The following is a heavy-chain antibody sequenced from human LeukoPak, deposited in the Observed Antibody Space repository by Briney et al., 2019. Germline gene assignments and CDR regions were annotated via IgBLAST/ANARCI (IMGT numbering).Heavy chain of an antibody. Sequence: GGSLRLSCAASGFKFSNHWMHWVRQSPGKGLVWVARINNDGSDTSHADSVEGRFTISRDNAANTLYLQMNSLRVEDTAMYFCARNNWGIDEWSQGTLVTVSS. CDR2: INNDGSDT. CDR1: GFKFSNHW. J-gene: IGHJ4*02. D-gene: IGHD7-27*01. CDR3: ARNNWGIDE. V-gene: IGHV3-74*01.